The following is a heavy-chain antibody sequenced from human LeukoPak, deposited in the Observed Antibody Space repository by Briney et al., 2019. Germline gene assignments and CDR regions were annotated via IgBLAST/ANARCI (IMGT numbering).Heavy chain of an antibody. CDR3: AKGGNGYCSNGVCSPRAVAAIDY. V-gene: IGHV3-64*04. CDR2: ISSSGGST. Sequence: PGGSLRLSCSASGFTFSSYAMHWVRQAPGKGLEYVSAISSSGGSTYYADSVKGRFTISRDYSKNTLYLQMYSLRAEDTAVYYRAKGGNGYCSNGVCSPRAVAAIDYWGQGTLVTVSS. CDR1: GFTFSSYA. J-gene: IGHJ4*02. D-gene: IGHD2-8*01.